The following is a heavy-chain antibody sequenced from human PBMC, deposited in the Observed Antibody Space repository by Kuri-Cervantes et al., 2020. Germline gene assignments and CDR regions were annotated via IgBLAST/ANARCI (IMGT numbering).Heavy chain of an antibody. CDR2: ISGSGGST. Sequence: GESLKISCAASGFTFSSYWMSWVRQAPGKGLEWVSAISGSGGSTYYADSVKGRFTISRDNSKNTLYLQMNSLRDEDTAVYYCAKEEGNYGYYGSGSYYHYFDYWGQGTLVTVSS. D-gene: IGHD3-10*01. CDR3: AKEEGNYGYYGSGSYYHYFDY. CDR1: GFTFSSYW. V-gene: IGHV3-23*01. J-gene: IGHJ4*02.